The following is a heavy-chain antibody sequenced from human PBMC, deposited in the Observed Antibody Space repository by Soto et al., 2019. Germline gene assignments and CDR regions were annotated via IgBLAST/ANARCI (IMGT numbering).Heavy chain of an antibody. CDR3: AKVMVPGGGYQSYFDY. J-gene: IGHJ4*02. CDR2: ISGSGAST. V-gene: IGHV3-23*01. D-gene: IGHD3-22*01. CDR1: GFTFSSYA. Sequence: EVQLLESGGGLVQPGGSLRLSCAASGFTFSSYAMSWVRQAPGKGLEWVSAISGSGASTYYADSVKGRLTISRDNSKNTRYLQMTSLRAEDTAEYYSAKVMVPGGGYQSYFDYWGQGTLVTVSS.